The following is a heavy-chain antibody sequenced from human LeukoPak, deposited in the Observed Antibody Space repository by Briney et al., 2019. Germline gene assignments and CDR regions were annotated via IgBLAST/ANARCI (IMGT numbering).Heavy chain of an antibody. CDR3: ARDATAVAGTWY. D-gene: IGHD6-19*01. V-gene: IGHV4-39*07. CDR2: IYYSGST. J-gene: IGHJ4*02. CDR1: GGSISSSSYY. Sequence: SETLSLTCTVSGGSISSSSYYWGWIRQPPGKGLEWIGSIYYSGSTYYNPSLKSRVTISVDTSKNQFSLKLSSVTAADTAVYYCARDATAVAGTWYWGQGTLVTVSS.